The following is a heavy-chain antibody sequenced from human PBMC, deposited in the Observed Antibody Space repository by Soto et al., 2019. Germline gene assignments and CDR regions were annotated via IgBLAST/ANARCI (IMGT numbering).Heavy chain of an antibody. J-gene: IGHJ4*02. CDR3: EYRVGSRGSFDY. V-gene: IGHV2-5*01. CDR1: GFSLTTSGVS. CDR2: IYWNDDK. D-gene: IGHD6-25*01. Sequence: QITLKESGPTLVKPTQTLTLTCTFSGFSLTTSGVSVGWIRQPPGKALEWLASIYWNDDKRYSPSLKSRLTLTKDNSKKQVVLTMTNMDPVDTATYYCEYRVGSRGSFDYWGQGTLVTVSS.